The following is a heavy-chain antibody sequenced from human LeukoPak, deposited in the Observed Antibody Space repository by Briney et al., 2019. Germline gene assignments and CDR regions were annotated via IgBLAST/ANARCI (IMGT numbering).Heavy chain of an antibody. CDR3: ARGYSGYDQYFDY. CDR1: GFTFSSYS. CDR2: ISSSSSYI. V-gene: IGHV3-21*01. D-gene: IGHD5-12*01. Sequence: GGSLRLSCAASGFTFSSYSMNWVRQAPGKGLEWVSSISSSSSYIYYADSVKGRFTISRDNAKNSLYLQMNSLRAEDTAVCYCARGYSGYDQYFDYWGQGTLVTVSS. J-gene: IGHJ4*02.